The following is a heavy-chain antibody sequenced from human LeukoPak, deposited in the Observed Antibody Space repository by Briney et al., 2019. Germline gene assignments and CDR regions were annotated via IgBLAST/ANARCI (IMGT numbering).Heavy chain of an antibody. CDR2: ISGSGGST. CDR1: GFTFSSYA. Sequence: TEGSLRLSCAASGFTFSSYAMSWVRQAPGKGLEWVSAISGSGGSTYYADSVKGRFTISRDNSKNTLYLQMNSLRAEDTAVYYCAKDPGGLVVPAASDYWGQGTLVTVSS. CDR3: AKDPGGLVVPAASDY. J-gene: IGHJ4*02. D-gene: IGHD2-2*01. V-gene: IGHV3-23*01.